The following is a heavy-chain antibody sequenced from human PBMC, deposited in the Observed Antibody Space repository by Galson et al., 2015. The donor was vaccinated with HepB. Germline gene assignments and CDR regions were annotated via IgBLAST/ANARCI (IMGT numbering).Heavy chain of an antibody. CDR2: ISSASSTI. CDR3: ARGNMEEIYDCNHTSCYYLPAFDI. D-gene: IGHD2-2*01. V-gene: IGHV3-11*01. Sequence: SLRLSCAASGFTFSDYYMTWIRQAPGKGLDWVSYISSASSTIYYADSVKGRFTISRDNAKNSLYLQMNSLRAEDTAVYYCARGNMEEIYDCNHTSCYYLPAFDIWGQGTMVTVSS. CDR1: GFTFSDYY. J-gene: IGHJ3*02.